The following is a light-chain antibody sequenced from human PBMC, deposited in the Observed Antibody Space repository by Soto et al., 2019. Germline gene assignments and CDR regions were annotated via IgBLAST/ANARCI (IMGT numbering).Light chain of an antibody. J-gene: IGKJ1*01. CDR2: DAS. CDR1: QSVSSSY. V-gene: IGKV3-11*01. CDR3: QQRSNWPWT. Sequence: VFTQSPGTLSLSPGDRATLSCRASQSVSSSYLAWYQQKPGQAPRLLIYDASNRATGIPARFSGSGSGTDFTLTISSLEPEDFAVYYCQQRSNWPWTFGQGTKVDIK.